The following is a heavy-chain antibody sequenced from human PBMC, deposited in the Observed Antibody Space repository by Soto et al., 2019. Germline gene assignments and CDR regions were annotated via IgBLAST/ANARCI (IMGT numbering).Heavy chain of an antibody. D-gene: IGHD4-17*01. CDR3: ARDFDYGDYPGGY. Sequence: PGQGLEWMGWINPNSGGTNYAQKFQGRVTMTRDTSISTAYMELSRLRSDDTAVYYCARDFDYGDYPGGYWGQGTLVTVSS. V-gene: IGHV1-2*02. CDR2: INPNSGGT. J-gene: IGHJ4*02.